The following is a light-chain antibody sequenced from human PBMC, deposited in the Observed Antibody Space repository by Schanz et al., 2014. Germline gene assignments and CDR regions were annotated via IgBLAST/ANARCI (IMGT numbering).Light chain of an antibody. CDR2: GTS. CDR3: HQYINSPFT. CDR1: QSVHRNY. V-gene: IGKV3-20*01. J-gene: IGKJ3*01. Sequence: EIVLTQSPGTLSLSPGERATLSCRASQSVHRNYLAWHQQKPGQAPRLLIYGTSIRATGLPDRFSGRGSGTDFTLTISRLEPEDFAVYYCHQYINSPFTFGPGTKLDLK.